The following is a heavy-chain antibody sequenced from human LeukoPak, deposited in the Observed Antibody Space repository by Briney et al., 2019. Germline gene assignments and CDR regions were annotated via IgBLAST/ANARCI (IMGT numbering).Heavy chain of an antibody. Sequence: PGGSLRLSCSASGFTFSTYAIHWVRQAPGKGLEYVSGISSNGGSAYYADSVKGRFTISRDNSKNTLSLQMNSLRAEDTAVYYCAQGSCSGGSCFNLFDYWGQGTLVTVSS. D-gene: IGHD2-15*01. CDR3: AQGSCSGGSCFNLFDY. V-gene: IGHV3-64*04. CDR1: GFTFSTYA. CDR2: ISSNGGSA. J-gene: IGHJ4*02.